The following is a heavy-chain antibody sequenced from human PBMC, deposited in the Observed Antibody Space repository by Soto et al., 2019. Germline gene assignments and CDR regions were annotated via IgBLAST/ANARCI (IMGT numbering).Heavy chain of an antibody. D-gene: IGHD2-8*01. V-gene: IGHV1-69*01. Sequence: QVQLVQSGAEVKKPGSSVKVSCKASGGTFSSYAISWVRQAPGQGLEWMGGIIPIFGTANYAQKFQGRVMITADESTSTAYMELSSLRSEDTAVYYCARGRALGYCTNGVCPAYYYFDYWGQGTLVTVSS. CDR3: ARGRALGYCTNGVCPAYYYFDY. CDR2: IIPIFGTA. J-gene: IGHJ4*02. CDR1: GGTFSSYA.